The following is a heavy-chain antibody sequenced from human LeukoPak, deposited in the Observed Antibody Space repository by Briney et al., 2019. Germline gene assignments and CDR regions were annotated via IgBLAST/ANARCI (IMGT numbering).Heavy chain of an antibody. CDR3: AKGRFLERMDV. CDR1: GFTFSSYA. CDR2: ISYDGSNK. Sequence: GGSLRLSCAASGFTFSSYAMHWVRQAPGKGLEWVAVISYDGSNKYYADSVKGRFTISRDNSKNTLYLQMNSLRAEDTAVYYCAKGRFLERMDVWGKGTTVTVSS. V-gene: IGHV3-30-3*01. D-gene: IGHD3-3*01. J-gene: IGHJ6*03.